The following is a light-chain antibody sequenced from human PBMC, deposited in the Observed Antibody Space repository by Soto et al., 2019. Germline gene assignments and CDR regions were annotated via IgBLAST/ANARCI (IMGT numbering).Light chain of an antibody. J-gene: IGKJ1*01. V-gene: IGKV1-39*01. CDR2: AAS. Sequence: DIQMTQSPSSLSASVGDRVTITCRASQSISSYLNWYQQKPGKAPKLLIYAASSLQSGVPSRFSGSGSGTDFTLTISSLQPEDFATYYCQQSYSTPQTFGQGGKAAIK. CDR3: QQSYSTPQT. CDR1: QSISSY.